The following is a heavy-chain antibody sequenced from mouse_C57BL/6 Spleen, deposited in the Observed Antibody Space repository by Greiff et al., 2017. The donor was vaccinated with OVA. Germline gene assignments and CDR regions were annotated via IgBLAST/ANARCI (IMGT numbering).Heavy chain of an antibody. CDR1: GFTFSDYG. V-gene: IGHV5-17*01. CDR2: ISSGSSTI. D-gene: IGHD1-1*01. Sequence: EVQLVESGGGLVKPGGSLKLSCAASGFTFSDYGMHWVRQAPEKGLEWVAYISSGSSTIYYADTVKGRFTISRDNAKNTLFQQMTSLRSEDTAMYYCARTITTVRYCDVWGTGTTVTVSS. J-gene: IGHJ1*03. CDR3: ARTITTVRYCDV.